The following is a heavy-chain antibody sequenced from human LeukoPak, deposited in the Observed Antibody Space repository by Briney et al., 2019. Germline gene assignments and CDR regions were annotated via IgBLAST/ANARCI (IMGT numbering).Heavy chain of an antibody. V-gene: IGHV4-59*01. CDR1: GGSIGSYY. Sequence: SETLSLTCTVSGGSIGSYYWSWIRQPPGKGLEWIGYIYYSGSTNYNPSLKSRVTISVDTSKNQFSVKLSSVTAADTALYYCASTYYDTSGYDYWGQGTLVTVSS. D-gene: IGHD3-22*01. J-gene: IGHJ4*02. CDR2: IYYSGST. CDR3: ASTYYDTSGYDY.